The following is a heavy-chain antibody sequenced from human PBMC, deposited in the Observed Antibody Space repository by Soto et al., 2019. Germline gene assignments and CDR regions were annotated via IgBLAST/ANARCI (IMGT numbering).Heavy chain of an antibody. CDR2: IIPLFDTA. CDR3: ARNPPNDNRDLAAYDI. D-gene: IGHD4-17*01. V-gene: IGHV1-69*14. J-gene: IGHJ3*02. Sequence: QVRLVQSGAEVKKPGSSVRVSCKASGDTFSTYAFSWVRQAPGQGIEWMGGIIPLFDTATYAQRFQGSVTITADKASTTTYMELRSLSSEDTAVYFCARNPPNDNRDLAAYDISGHGTMVTVSS. CDR1: GDTFSTYA.